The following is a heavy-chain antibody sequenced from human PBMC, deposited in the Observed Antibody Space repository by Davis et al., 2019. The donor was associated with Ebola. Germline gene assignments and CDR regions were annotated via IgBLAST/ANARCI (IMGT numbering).Heavy chain of an antibody. Sequence: TVSRKGSGYSFTSYWIGWLRQMPGTGLEWMGIVYPGDSDTRYSPSFQGQVTISADKSISTAYLQWSSLKASDTAMYYWARLGLGYSSSWYGDYWGQGTLVTVSS. J-gene: IGHJ4*02. CDR3: ARLGLGYSSSWYGDY. D-gene: IGHD6-13*01. CDR1: GYSFTSYW. CDR2: VYPGDSDT. V-gene: IGHV5-51*01.